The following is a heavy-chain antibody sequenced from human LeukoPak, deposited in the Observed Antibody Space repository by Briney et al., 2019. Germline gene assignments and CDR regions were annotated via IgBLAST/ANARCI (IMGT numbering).Heavy chain of an antibody. Sequence: GKSLRLSCAASGFTFNNYGMHWVRQAPGKGLEWVAVISYDGRNKHYPDSVKGRFTISRDNSKNTLYLQMNSLRAEDTAVYYCAKFGRDVYTFFDYWGQGTLVTVSS. D-gene: IGHD5-24*01. J-gene: IGHJ4*02. CDR3: AKFGRDVYTFFDY. CDR2: ISYDGRNK. V-gene: IGHV3-30*18. CDR1: GFTFNNYG.